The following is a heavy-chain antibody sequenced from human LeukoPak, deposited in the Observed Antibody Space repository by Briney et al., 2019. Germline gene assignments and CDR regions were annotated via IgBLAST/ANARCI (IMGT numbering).Heavy chain of an antibody. V-gene: IGHV1-18*01. D-gene: IGHD3-22*01. J-gene: IGHJ4*02. CDR3: ARLFVPYYDSSGYPYYFDY. Sequence: ASVNVSCKASGYTFTSYGISWVRQAPGQGLEWMGWISAYNGNTNYAQKLQGRVTMTTDTSTSTAYMELRSLRSDDTAVYYCARLFVPYYDSSGYPYYFDYWGQGTLVTVSS. CDR2: ISAYNGNT. CDR1: GYTFTSYG.